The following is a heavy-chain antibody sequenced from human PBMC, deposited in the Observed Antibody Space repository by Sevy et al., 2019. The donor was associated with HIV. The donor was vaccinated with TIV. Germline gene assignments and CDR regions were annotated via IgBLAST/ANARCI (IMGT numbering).Heavy chain of an antibody. CDR2: IYPGDSDT. CDR3: TRRAYLRGLRSRGNYYYYYSKDV. V-gene: IGHV5-51*01. CDR1: GYSFTSYW. D-gene: IGHD4-17*01. Sequence: GESLKISCKGSGYSFTSYWIGWVRQMPGKGLEWMGIIYPGDSDTRYSPSFQGQVTISADKSISTAYLQWSSLKASDTALYYSTRRAYLRGLRSRGNYYYYYSKDVWGKGTTVTVSS. J-gene: IGHJ6*03.